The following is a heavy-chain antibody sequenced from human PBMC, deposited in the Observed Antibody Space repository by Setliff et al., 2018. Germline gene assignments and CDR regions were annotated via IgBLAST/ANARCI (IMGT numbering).Heavy chain of an antibody. V-gene: IGHV4-39*01. J-gene: IGHJ6*03. CDR3: VRMSGFLYMDV. D-gene: IGHD3-3*01. CDR2: IFYSGRT. Sequence: SETLSLTCTVSGASITNINYYWGLIRQPPGKGLEWIGSIFYSGRTFYNPSLKSRVTISVDTSKNQFSLTLSSVTAADTAVYYCVRMSGFLYMDVWGKGTTVTVSS. CDR1: GASITNINYY.